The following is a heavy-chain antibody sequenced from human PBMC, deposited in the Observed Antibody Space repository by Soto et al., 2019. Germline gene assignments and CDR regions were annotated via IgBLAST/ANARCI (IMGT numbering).Heavy chain of an antibody. Sequence: QVQLVESGGGVVQPGRSLRLSCAASGFTFSSYGMHWVRQAPGKGLEWVAVIWYDGSNKYYADSVKGLFTISRDNSKNTLYLQMNSLRAEDTAVYYCARDLSRGYSYGSDYWGQGTLVTVSS. CDR1: GFTFSSYG. CDR3: ARDLSRGYSYGSDY. V-gene: IGHV3-33*01. CDR2: IWYDGSNK. D-gene: IGHD5-18*01. J-gene: IGHJ4*02.